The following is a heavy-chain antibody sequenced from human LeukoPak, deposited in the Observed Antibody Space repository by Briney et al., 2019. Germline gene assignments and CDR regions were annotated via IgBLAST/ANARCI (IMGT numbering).Heavy chain of an antibody. Sequence: PGGSLRLSCAASGFTFSTYWMHWVRQAPGKGLVWVSRISSDGSITSYADSVKGRFTISRDNAKNTLYLQMNSLRAEDTAVYYCAKEPPNYDFWSGYKGYYYMDVWGKGTTVTVSS. D-gene: IGHD3-3*01. J-gene: IGHJ6*03. V-gene: IGHV3-74*01. CDR3: AKEPPNYDFWSGYKGYYYMDV. CDR1: GFTFSTYW. CDR2: ISSDGSIT.